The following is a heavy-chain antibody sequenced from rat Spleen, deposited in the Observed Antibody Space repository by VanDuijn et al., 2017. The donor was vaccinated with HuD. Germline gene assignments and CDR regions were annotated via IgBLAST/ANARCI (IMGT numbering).Heavy chain of an antibody. D-gene: IGHD1-4*01. CDR3: ARHGYNWGDYFDY. Sequence: EVQLVESGGGLVQPGRSLKLSCAASGFIFRNYDMVWVRQAPTKGLEWVAAISYEGGNNYYGDSVKGRFTISRDNAKSSLYLQMNSLKYEDTATYYCARHGYNWGDYFDYWGQGVMVTVSS. V-gene: IGHV5-22*01. J-gene: IGHJ2*01. CDR2: ISYEGGNN. CDR1: GFIFRNYD.